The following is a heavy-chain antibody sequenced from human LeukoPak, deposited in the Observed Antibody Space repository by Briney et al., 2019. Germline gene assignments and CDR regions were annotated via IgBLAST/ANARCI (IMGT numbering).Heavy chain of an antibody. D-gene: IGHD3-10*01. CDR1: GGSISSYY. J-gene: IGHJ5*02. CDR3: ARGRGKALMVRALNWFDP. Sequence: PSETLSLTCTVSGGSISSYYWSWIRQPPGKGLEWIGYIYYSGSTNYSPSLKSRVTISVDTSKNQFSLKLSSVTAADTAVYYCARGRGKALMVRALNWFDPWGQGTLVTVSS. CDR2: IYYSGST. V-gene: IGHV4-59*12.